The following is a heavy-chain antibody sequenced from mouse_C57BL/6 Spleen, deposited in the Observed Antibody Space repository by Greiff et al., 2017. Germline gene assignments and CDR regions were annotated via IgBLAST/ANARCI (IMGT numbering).Heavy chain of an antibody. CDR1: GYTFTSYW. V-gene: IGHV1-64*01. J-gene: IGHJ2*01. Sequence: QVQLQQPGAELVQPGASVKLSCKASGYTFTSYWMHWVKQRPGQGLEWIGMIHPNSGSTNYNEKFKSKATLTVDKSSSTAYMQLSSLTSEDSAVYYCASLLRHYFDYWGQGTTLTVSS. CDR3: ASLLRHYFDY. D-gene: IGHD1-2*01. CDR2: IHPNSGST.